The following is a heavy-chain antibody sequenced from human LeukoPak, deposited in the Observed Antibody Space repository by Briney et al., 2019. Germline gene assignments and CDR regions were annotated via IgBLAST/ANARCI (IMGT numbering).Heavy chain of an antibody. CDR3: ARQSGNYVD. V-gene: IGHV1-2*06. J-gene: IGHJ4*02. Sequence: GASVKVSCKASGYTFTVFFIHWVRQAPRQGLEWMGRINPKSGGTNSVQKFQDRVTMTSDTSITTAYMELSRLRSDDTAVYYCARQSGNYVDWGQGTLVTVSS. CDR1: GYTFTVFF. CDR2: INPKSGGT. D-gene: IGHD3-10*02.